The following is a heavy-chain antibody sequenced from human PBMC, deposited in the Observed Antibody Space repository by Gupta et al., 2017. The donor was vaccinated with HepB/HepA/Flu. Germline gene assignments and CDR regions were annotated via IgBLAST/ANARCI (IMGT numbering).Heavy chain of an antibody. CDR3: ARNAYFDFWSGRTPHFYYYYYMDV. CDR1: GFTFNPYG. D-gene: IGHD3-3*01. CDR2: IWEDGSNQ. J-gene: IGHJ6*03. Sequence: QVQLVESGGGVVQPGRSLTLSCTVSGFTFNPYGLHWPRQAPGKGLGWVAVIWEDGSNQYYADSVKGGFTISRDNAKNTVYLQMNSLRAEDTAIYYCARNAYFDFWSGRTPHFYYYYYMDVWGKGTTVTVSS. V-gene: IGHV3-33*01.